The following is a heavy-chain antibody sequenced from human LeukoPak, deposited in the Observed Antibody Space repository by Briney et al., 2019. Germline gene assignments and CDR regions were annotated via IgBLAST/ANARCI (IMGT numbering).Heavy chain of an antibody. Sequence: GGSLRLSCTASGFTFSDYWMTWVRQAPGKWPEWVANIKQDGSQRYYVDSVRGRFTISRDNAKNSLFLQMNGLRAEDTAVYYCARRGGSSSRRSPIDYWGQGTLVTVSS. V-gene: IGHV3-7*01. CDR1: GFTFSDYW. J-gene: IGHJ4*02. CDR2: IKQDGSQR. CDR3: ARRGGSSSRRSPIDY. D-gene: IGHD6-6*01.